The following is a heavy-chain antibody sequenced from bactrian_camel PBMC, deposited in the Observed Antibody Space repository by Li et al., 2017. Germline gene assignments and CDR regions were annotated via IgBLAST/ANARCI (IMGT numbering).Heavy chain of an antibody. CDR2: IDRHGRP. J-gene: IGHJ6*01. CDR1: GHTGPSCG. Sequence: QVQLVESGGGSVQAGGSLRLSCTVPGHTGPSCGTDWFRQAAGKQREWVSQIDRHGRPSYADPVKGRFTISKDNAKNTLALQMNSLEPEDTAVYYCAAVRAAAYCPVGWTRPDDFRFWGQGTQVTVS. V-gene: IGHV3S55*01. D-gene: IGHD1*01. CDR3: AAVRAAAYCPVGWTRPDDFRF.